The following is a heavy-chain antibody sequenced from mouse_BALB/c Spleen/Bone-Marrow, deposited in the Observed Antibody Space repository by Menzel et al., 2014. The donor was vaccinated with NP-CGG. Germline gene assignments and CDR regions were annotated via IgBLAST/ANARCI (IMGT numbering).Heavy chain of an antibody. D-gene: IGHD1-2*01. CDR1: GFDFSRYW. Sequence: EVQRVESGGGLVQPGGSLKLSCAASGFDFSRYWMTWVRQAPGKGLEWIGEINPASSTINYTPSLKDKFIISRDNAKNXLYLQMSKVRSEDTALYYCAKNYYYGYVAYWGQGTPVTVSA. CDR2: INPASSTI. V-gene: IGHV4-1*02. CDR3: AKNYYYGYVAY. J-gene: IGHJ3*01.